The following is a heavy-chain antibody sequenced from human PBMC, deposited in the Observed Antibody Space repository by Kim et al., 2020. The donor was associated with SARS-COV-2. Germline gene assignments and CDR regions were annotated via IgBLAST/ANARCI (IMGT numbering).Heavy chain of an antibody. V-gene: IGHV3-30*02. J-gene: IGHJ5*02. CDR1: GFTFSKYG. CDR3: AKSSDPRPGILYNWFDR. D-gene: IGHD3-3*01. Sequence: GGSLRLSCSASGFTFSKYGMHWVRQSPHKGLEWVAFMWSDGRLKDYSDSVRGRFTISRDNSRNNLYLQMDSLRAEDTALYYCAKSSDPRPGILYNWFDR. CDR2: MWSDGRLK.